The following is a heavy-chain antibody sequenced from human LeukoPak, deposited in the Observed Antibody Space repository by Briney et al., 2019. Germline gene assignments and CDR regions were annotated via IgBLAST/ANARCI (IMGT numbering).Heavy chain of an antibody. J-gene: IGHJ4*02. CDR1: GYSFTAFY. Sequence: GASVKVSCEASGYSFTAFYIHWVRQARGQGLEWMGWIHPRSGETNYAQKFQGRVTMTRDTSISTAYMDLSSLGSDDTAVYYCARDGEYGTGSYYRGCFDYWGQGILVTVSS. CDR3: ARDGEYGTGSYYRGCFDY. D-gene: IGHD3-10*01. CDR2: IHPRSGET. V-gene: IGHV1-2*02.